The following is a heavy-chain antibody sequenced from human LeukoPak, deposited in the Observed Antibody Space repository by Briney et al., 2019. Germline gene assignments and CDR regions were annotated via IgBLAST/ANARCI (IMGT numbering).Heavy chain of an antibody. CDR1: GFTFSSYA. D-gene: IGHD6-13*01. V-gene: IGHV3-30-3*01. CDR3: ARDQGSSWYYFDY. CDR2: ISYDGSNK. J-gene: IGHJ4*02. Sequence: GGSLRLSCAASGFTFSSYAMHWVRQAPGKGLEWVAVISYDGSNKYYADSVKGRFTISRDNSKNTLYLQMNSLRAEDTAVYYCARDQGSSWYYFDYWGQGTWSPSPQ.